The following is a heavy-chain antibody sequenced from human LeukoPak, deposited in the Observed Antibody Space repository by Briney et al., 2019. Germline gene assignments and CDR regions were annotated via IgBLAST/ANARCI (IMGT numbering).Heavy chain of an antibody. CDR1: GFTFSSYA. Sequence: TGGSLRLSCAASGFTFSSYAMSWVRQAPGKGLEWVSAISGRGGSTYYADSVKGRFTISRDNSKNTLYLQMNSLRAEDTAVYYCAKGDYYDSSGYYSGRFDPWGQGTLVTVSS. V-gene: IGHV3-23*01. D-gene: IGHD3-22*01. CDR2: ISGRGGST. J-gene: IGHJ5*02. CDR3: AKGDYYDSSGYYSGRFDP.